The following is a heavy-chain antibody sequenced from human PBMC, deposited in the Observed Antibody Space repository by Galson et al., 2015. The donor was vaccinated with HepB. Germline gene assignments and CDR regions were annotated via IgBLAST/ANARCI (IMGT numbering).Heavy chain of an antibody. CDR3: ARGSWPPRGIYYDSSGRLRWWFDP. CDR2: IKQGGSEK. Sequence: SLRLSCAASGFTFSSYWMSWVRQAPGKGLEWVANIKQGGSEKCYVDSVKGRFTISRDNAKNSLYLQMNSLRAEDTAVYYCARGSWPPRGIYYDSSGRLRWWFDPWGQGTLVTVSS. V-gene: IGHV3-7*03. D-gene: IGHD3-22*01. CDR1: GFTFSSYW. J-gene: IGHJ5*02.